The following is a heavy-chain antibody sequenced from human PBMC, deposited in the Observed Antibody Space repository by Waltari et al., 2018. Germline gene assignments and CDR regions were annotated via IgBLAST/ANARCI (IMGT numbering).Heavy chain of an antibody. Sequence: EVQLLESGGGLVQPGGSLRLSCAASGFTFSCYAMCWVLHALGKGLEWFSAISGSGGSTYYADSVKGRFTISRDNSKNTLYLQMNSLRAEDTAVYYCAKCWATVTPLFDYWGQGTLVTVSS. J-gene: IGHJ4*02. CDR1: GFTFSCYA. CDR2: ISGSGGST. D-gene: IGHD4-17*01. CDR3: AKCWATVTPLFDY. V-gene: IGHV3-23*01.